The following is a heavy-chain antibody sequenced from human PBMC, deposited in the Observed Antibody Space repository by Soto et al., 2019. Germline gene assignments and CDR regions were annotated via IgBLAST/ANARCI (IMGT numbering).Heavy chain of an antibody. D-gene: IGHD4-17*01. CDR3: ARETYGDYVGYFDP. V-gene: IGHV4-59*12. CDR2: IHYSGST. CDR1: GGSISSYY. Sequence: SETLSLTCTVSGGSISSYYWSWIRQPPGKELEWIGNIHYSGSTNYNPSLNSRVTTSLHTSKNQFSLKLSSVTAADTAVYYCARETYGDYVGYFDPWGQGTLVIGSS. J-gene: IGHJ5*02.